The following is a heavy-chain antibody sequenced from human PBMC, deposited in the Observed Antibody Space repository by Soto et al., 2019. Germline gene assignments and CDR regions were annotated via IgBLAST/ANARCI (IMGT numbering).Heavy chain of an antibody. J-gene: IGHJ4*02. Sequence: EVQLVESGGGLVQPGGSLRLSCAASGFTLSSRWMHWVRQAPGKGLVWVSRIKTGGTSTSYADSVKGRFTISRDNAKNTLYLQMNSLRAEDTGMYYCARDQDTYGQAVFDSWGQGTLVTVSS. CDR2: IKTGGTST. CDR3: ARDQDTYGQAVFDS. D-gene: IGHD2-15*01. CDR1: GFTLSSRW. V-gene: IGHV3-74*01.